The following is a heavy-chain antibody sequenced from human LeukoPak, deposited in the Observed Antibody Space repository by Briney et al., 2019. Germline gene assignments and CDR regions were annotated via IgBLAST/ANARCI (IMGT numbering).Heavy chain of an antibody. V-gene: IGHV3-53*01. CDR3: ASTDSGSEVHSFDY. D-gene: IGHD1-26*01. CDR2: IYSGGST. J-gene: IGHJ4*02. Sequence: GGSLRLSGAASGFTVSSIYMSWVHQARGKGLEWVSVIYSGGSTYYADSLKGRFTISRDNSKNTLYLQMNSLRAEDTAVYYCASTDSGSEVHSFDYWGQGTLVTVSS. CDR1: GFTVSSIY.